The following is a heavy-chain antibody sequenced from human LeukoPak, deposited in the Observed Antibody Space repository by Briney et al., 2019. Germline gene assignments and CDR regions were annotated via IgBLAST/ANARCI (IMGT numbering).Heavy chain of an antibody. D-gene: IGHD2-2*01. Sequence: ASVKVSCKASGGTFSSYAISWVRQAPGQGLEWMGGIIPIFGTANYAQKFQGRVTITADESTSTAYMELSSLRSEDTAVYYCRYQLGPGNAFDIWGQGTMVTVSS. CDR3: RYQLGPGNAFDI. CDR2: IIPIFGTA. CDR1: GGTFSSYA. J-gene: IGHJ3*02. V-gene: IGHV1-69*13.